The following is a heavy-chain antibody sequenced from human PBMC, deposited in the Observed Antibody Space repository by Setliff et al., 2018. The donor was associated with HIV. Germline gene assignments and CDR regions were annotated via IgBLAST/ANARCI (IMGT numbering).Heavy chain of an antibody. CDR3: ARDLSYDYDRSSDTFDY. CDR1: GFIFSTYS. Sequence: GSLRLSCAASGFIFSTYSMNWVRQAPGKGLEWVSYISSSSTTIKYADSVKGRFTISRDNAKNSLYLQMNSLRAEDTAVYYCARDLSYDYDRSSDTFDYWGQGTLVTVSS. J-gene: IGHJ4*02. D-gene: IGHD3-22*01. V-gene: IGHV3-48*01. CDR2: ISSSSTTI.